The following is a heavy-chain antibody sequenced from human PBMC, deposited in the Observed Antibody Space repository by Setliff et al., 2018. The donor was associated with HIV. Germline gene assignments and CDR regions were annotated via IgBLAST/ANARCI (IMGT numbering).Heavy chain of an antibody. J-gene: IGHJ4*02. CDR2: IYYSGST. D-gene: IGHD3-10*01. V-gene: IGHV4-61*01. CDR1: GGSVGSGSYY. CDR3: ELNSLRFEDTAVYYCAAVESFMFQGVRN. Sequence: SETLSLTCSVSGGSVGSGSYYWSWIRQSPGKGLEWLGYIYYSGSTTYNPSLRSRVTISIDTSKNQFQGRVTISADESTSTAYMELNSLRFEDTAVYYCAAVESFMFQGVRNWGQGTLVTVSS.